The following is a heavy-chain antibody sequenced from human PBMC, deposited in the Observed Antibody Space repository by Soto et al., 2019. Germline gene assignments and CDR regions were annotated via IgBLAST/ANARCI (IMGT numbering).Heavy chain of an antibody. CDR1: GFTFSSYG. Sequence: QVQLVESGGGVVQPGRSLRLSCAASGFTFSSYGMHWVRQAPGKGLEWVAVISYDGSNKYYADSVKGRFTISRDNSKNTLDLQMNSLRAEDRTVYYCAKDGGRITSFGVSVYWGQGALVTVSS. V-gene: IGHV3-30*18. D-gene: IGHD3-3*01. CDR2: ISYDGSNK. J-gene: IGHJ4*02. CDR3: AKDGGRITSFGVSVY.